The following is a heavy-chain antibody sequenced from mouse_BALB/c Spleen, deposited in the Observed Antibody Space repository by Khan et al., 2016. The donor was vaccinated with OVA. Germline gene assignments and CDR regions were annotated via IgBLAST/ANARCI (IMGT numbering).Heavy chain of an antibody. CDR3: ARSVTITTVVATDFDY. Sequence: EVQLQESGPGLVKPSQSLSPTCTVTGYSITSDYAWNWIRQFPGNKLEWMGYISYSGPTSYNPSLKSRISITRDTSKNQFFLQLNSVTTEDTATYYCARSVTITTVVATDFDYWGQGTTLTVSS. CDR1: GYSITSDYA. J-gene: IGHJ2*01. CDR2: ISYSGPT. V-gene: IGHV3-2*02. D-gene: IGHD1-1*01.